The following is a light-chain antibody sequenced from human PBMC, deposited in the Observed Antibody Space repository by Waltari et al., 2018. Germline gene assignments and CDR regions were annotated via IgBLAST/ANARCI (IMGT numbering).Light chain of an antibody. CDR3: QQLNNYPLT. CDR2: AAY. J-gene: IGKJ5*01. CDR1: QVITNH. V-gene: IGKV1-9*01. Sequence: DIQLTQSPSFLSASVGDRVTITCRASQVITNHLAWYQQKPGNAPKLLIYAAYTLQSGVPSRFSGTGSGAEFTLTISSLHPEDFATYYCQQLNNYPLTFGQGTRLEIK.